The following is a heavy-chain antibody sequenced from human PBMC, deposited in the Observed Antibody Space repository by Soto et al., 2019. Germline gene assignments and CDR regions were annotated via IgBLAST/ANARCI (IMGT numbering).Heavy chain of an antibody. V-gene: IGHV1-2*02. CDR1: GYTFTGYY. J-gene: IGHJ4*02. D-gene: IGHD3-3*01. Sequence: QVQLVQSGAEVKKPGASVKVSCKASGYTFTGYYMHWVRQAPGQGLEWMGWINPNSGGTNYAQKFQGRVTMPRDTSISTAYMELSRLRSDDPAVYYFARTDFWSGQGDYCGQGTLVTVSS. CDR2: INPNSGGT. CDR3: ARTDFWSGQGDY.